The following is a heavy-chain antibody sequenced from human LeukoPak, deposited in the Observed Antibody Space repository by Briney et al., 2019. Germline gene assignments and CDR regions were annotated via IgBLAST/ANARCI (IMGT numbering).Heavy chain of an antibody. CDR1: GFPFSSYS. CDR2: ISSSGDYI. Sequence: GGSLRLSCAASGFPFSSYSMNWVRQAPGKGLEWASSISSSGDYISYADSVTGRFTISRDNAKKSLYLQMNILRAEDTAIYYCARDDYDRSGEDANAEYFQHWGQGTLVTVSS. J-gene: IGHJ1*01. D-gene: IGHD3-22*01. V-gene: IGHV3-21*01. CDR3: ARDDYDRSGEDANAEYFQH.